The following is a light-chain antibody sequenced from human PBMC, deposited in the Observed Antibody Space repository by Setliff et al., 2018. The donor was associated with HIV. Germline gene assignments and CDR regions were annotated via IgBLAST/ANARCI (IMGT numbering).Light chain of an antibody. CDR3: SSYTSSSTPYV. V-gene: IGLV2-14*01. CDR1: ISDVGGFNY. J-gene: IGLJ1*01. CDR2: GVS. Sequence: QSVLTQPASVSGSPGQSITISCTGTISDVGGFNYVSWYQQHPGKAPKLMIYGVSNRPSWISNRFSGSKSANTASLTISGLQAEDEADYYCSSYTSSSTPYVFGTGTKVTVL.